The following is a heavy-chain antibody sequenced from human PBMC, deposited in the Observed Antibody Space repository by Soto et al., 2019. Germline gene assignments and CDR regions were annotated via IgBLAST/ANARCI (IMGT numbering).Heavy chain of an antibody. J-gene: IGHJ4*02. CDR3: ARAGSGWYGYCDY. V-gene: IGHV1-3*01. CDR2: INGGNGNT. Sequence: VSGKVSCEASGYTFTNYAMHWVRQAPGQRLEWMGWINGGNGNTKYSQKFQGRVTITRDTSASTAYIELSSLRSEDTAVYYCARAGSGWYGYCDYWGQGTLVTV. CDR1: GYTFTNYA. D-gene: IGHD6-19*01.